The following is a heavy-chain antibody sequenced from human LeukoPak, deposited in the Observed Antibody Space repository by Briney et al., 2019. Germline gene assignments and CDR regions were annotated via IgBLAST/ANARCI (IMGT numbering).Heavy chain of an antibody. Sequence: SETLSLTCTVSGGSISSYYWSWIRQPPGKGLEWIGYIYYSGSINYNPSLKSRVTISIDTSKNQFSLKLSSVTAADTAVYYCARFDSSSSDAFDIWGQGTMVTVSS. J-gene: IGHJ3*02. CDR2: IYYSGSI. D-gene: IGHD6-13*01. V-gene: IGHV4-59*01. CDR3: ARFDSSSSDAFDI. CDR1: GGSISSYY.